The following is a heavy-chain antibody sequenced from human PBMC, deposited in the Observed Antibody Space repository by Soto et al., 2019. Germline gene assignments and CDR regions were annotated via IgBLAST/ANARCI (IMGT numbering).Heavy chain of an antibody. CDR1: GYTFTSYY. Sequence: GASVKVPCKASGYTFTSYYMHWVRQAPGQGLEWMGIINPSGGSTSYAQKFQGRVTMTRDTSTSTVYMELSSLRSEDTAVYYCARVGSGWYSMGAYDYWGQGTLVTVSS. CDR2: INPSGGST. V-gene: IGHV1-46*03. J-gene: IGHJ4*02. D-gene: IGHD6-19*01. CDR3: ARVGSGWYSMGAYDY.